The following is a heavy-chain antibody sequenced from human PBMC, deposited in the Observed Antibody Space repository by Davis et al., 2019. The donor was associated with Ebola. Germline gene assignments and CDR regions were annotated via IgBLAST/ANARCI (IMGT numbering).Heavy chain of an antibody. V-gene: IGHV3-30*04. D-gene: IGHD3-3*01. CDR1: GFTFESYS. CDR2: ISYDGSNK. Sequence: GESLKISCAASGFTFESYSMNWVRQAPGKGLEWVAVISYDGSNKYYADSVKGRFTISRDNSKDTLYLQMNSLRADDTAVYYCARITVGPEMKYYDFWSGQLHDAFDIWGQGTMVTVSS. CDR3: ARITVGPEMKYYDFWSGQLHDAFDI. J-gene: IGHJ3*02.